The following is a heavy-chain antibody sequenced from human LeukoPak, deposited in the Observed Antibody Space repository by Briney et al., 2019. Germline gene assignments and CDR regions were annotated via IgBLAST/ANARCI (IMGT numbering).Heavy chain of an antibody. J-gene: IGHJ4*02. CDR3: ARGAAAGRFDY. V-gene: IGHV4-4*07. CDR1: GGSINSYY. CDR2: IYTSGST. Sequence: SETLSLTCTVSGGSINSYYWSWIRQPAGKGLEWIGRIYTSGSTNYNPSLKSRVTMSVDTSKNQLSLKLSSVTAADTAVYYCARGAAAGRFDYWGQGTLVTVSS. D-gene: IGHD6-13*01.